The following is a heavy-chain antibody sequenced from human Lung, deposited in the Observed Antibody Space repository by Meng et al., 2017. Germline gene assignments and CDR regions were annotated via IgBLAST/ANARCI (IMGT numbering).Heavy chain of an antibody. D-gene: IGHD3-10*01. J-gene: IGHJ4*02. CDR1: GGSINYQY. V-gene: IGHV4-59*11. Sequence: SETLSLTCTVSGGSINYQYWSWIRQPPGKGLEWIGYIYYSGSTNYNPSLKSRVTISIDTSKNQFSLKLRSVTAADTAMYYCANYGSGGLDDWGQGTRVTVSS. CDR2: IYYSGST. CDR3: ANYGSGGLDD.